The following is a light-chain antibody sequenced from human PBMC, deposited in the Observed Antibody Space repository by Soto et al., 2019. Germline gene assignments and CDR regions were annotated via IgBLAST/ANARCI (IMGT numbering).Light chain of an antibody. J-gene: IGLJ1*01. CDR1: SSEVGAYNY. CDR3: SSYTSATIYV. CDR2: DVS. Sequence: QSVLTQPASVSGSPGQSITISCTGTSSEVGAYNYASWYQQYPGEAPKVIIYDVSHRPAGVSNRFSGSKSGNTASLTISGLQTQDEADYYCSSYTSATIYVFGTGTKVTVL. V-gene: IGLV2-14*01.